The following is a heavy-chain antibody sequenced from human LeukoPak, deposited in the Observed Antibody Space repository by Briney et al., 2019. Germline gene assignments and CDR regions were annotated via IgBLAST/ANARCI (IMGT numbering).Heavy chain of an antibody. D-gene: IGHD3-22*01. V-gene: IGHV3-23*01. CDR1: GFTFSSYA. CDR3: AKSPYYYDSSGQLGTRDNWFDP. CDR2: ISGSGGST. Sequence: GGSLRLSCAASGFTFSSYAMSRVRQAPGKGLEWVSAISGSGGSTYYADSVKGRFTISRDNSKNTLYLQMNSPRAEDTAVYYCAKSPYYYDSSGQLGTRDNWFDPWGQGTLVTVSS. J-gene: IGHJ5*02.